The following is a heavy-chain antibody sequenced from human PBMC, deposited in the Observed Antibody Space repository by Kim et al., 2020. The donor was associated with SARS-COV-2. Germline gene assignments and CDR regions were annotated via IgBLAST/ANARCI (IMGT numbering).Heavy chain of an antibody. V-gene: IGHV4-39*01. CDR1: GGSISSSNGYY. Sequence: SETLSLTCTVSGGSISSSNGYYWGWVRQPPGKGLEWIGSIFYSGSTYYNPSLKTRVTISVDTSRKQFSLKLTSVTAADTAVYLCARSPATHLNWYFDLWGRGTLVTVSS. CDR2: IFYSGST. CDR3: ARSPATHLNWYFDL. D-gene: IGHD2-2*01. J-gene: IGHJ2*01.